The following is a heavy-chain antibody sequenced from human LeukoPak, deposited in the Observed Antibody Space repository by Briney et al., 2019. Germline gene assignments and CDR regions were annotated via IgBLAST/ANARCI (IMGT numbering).Heavy chain of an antibody. CDR1: GGSISSGGYY. Sequence: SETLSLTCTVSGGSISSGGYYWSWIRQHPGKGLEWIGYIYYSGSTYYNPSLKSRVTISVDTSKNQFSLKLSSVTAADTAVYYCARVIAAAGTFDYWGQGTLVTVSS. CDR2: IYYSGST. CDR3: ARVIAAAGTFDY. J-gene: IGHJ4*02. V-gene: IGHV4-31*03. D-gene: IGHD6-13*01.